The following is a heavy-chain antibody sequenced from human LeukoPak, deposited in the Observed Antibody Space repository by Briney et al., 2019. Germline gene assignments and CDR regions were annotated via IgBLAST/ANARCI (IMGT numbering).Heavy chain of an antibody. J-gene: IGHJ2*01. CDR3: ARDLGRWAAGPFWSFDL. V-gene: IGHV1-69*13. CDR2: IIPIFGTA. Sequence: SVKVSCKASGGTFSSYAISWVRQAPGQGLEWMGGIIPIFGTANYAQKFQGRVTITADESTSTAYMELSSLRSEDTAVYYCARDLGRWAAGPFWSFDLWGRGTLVTVSS. D-gene: IGHD4-23*01. CDR1: GGTFSSYA.